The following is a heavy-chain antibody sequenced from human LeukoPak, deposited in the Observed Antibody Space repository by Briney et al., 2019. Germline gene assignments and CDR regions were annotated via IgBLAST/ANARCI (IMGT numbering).Heavy chain of an antibody. CDR2: MFHSGST. CDR3: ARDLVFITYYYDSSGYYSDY. CDR1: GYSISSGYY. J-gene: IGHJ4*02. Sequence: SETLSLTCTVSGYSISSGYYWGWTRQPPGKGLEWIGSMFHSGSTYYNPSLQSRVTISVDTSKNQFSLKLSSVTAADTAVYYCARDLVFITYYYDSSGYYSDYWGQGTLVTVSS. V-gene: IGHV4-38-2*02. D-gene: IGHD3-22*01.